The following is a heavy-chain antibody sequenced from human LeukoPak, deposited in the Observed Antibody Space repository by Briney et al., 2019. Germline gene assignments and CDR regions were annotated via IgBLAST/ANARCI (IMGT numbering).Heavy chain of an antibody. CDR1: GVSISSGTYY. V-gene: IGHV4-39*01. Sequence: SETLSLTCAVSGVSISSGTYYWDWHRQAPGKGLEWIGNVNHGWITYYTPSFKSRVTMSVDTSKNQFSLRLTSLTAADTAVYYCARHHASLNWFDTWGQGILVTVSS. CDR3: ARHHASLNWFDT. J-gene: IGHJ5*02. CDR2: VNHGWIT.